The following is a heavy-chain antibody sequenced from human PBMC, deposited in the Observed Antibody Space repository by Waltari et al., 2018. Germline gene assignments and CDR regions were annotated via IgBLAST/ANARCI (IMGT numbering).Heavy chain of an antibody. J-gene: IGHJ6*03. CDR1: GGSTSTYY. V-gene: IGHV4-59*01. CDR2: IHYSGSS. D-gene: IGHD1-26*01. CDR3: ARADTSTSYFYYYMDV. Sequence: QVQLQESGPGLVKPSETLSLTCTVSGGSTSTYYWSWVRQSPGKGLGWFGYIHYSGSSVYNPSLRSRVAISLDTPNNQFSLRLRSVTAADAAIYYCARADTSTSYFYYYMDVWGKGTTVTVSS.